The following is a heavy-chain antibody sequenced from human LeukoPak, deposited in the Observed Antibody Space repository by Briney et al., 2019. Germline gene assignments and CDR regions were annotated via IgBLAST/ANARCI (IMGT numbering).Heavy chain of an antibody. CDR1: GGTFSSYA. CDR2: IIPIFGTA. J-gene: IGHJ4*02. V-gene: IGHV1-69*13. Sequence: GASVKVSCKASGGTFSSYAIGWVRQAPGQGLEWMGGIIPIFGTANYAQKFQGRVTITADESTSTAYMELSSLRSEDTAVYYCARGRRVQTYFDYWGQGTLVTVSS. CDR3: ARGRRVQTYFDY.